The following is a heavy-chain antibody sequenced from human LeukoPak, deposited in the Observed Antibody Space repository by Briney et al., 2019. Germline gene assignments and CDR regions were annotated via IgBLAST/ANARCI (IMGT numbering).Heavy chain of an antibody. CDR1: GGSIGSYY. D-gene: IGHD2-15*01. CDR2: IYYSGST. V-gene: IGHV4-59*01. J-gene: IGHJ1*01. Sequence: SETLSLTCTVSGGSIGSYYWSWIRQPPGKGLEWIGYIYYSGSTNYNPSLKSRVTISVDTSKNQFSLKLSSVTAADTAVYYCAGLLKCSGGSCYSVEYFQYWGQGTLVTVSS. CDR3: AGLLKCSGGSCYSVEYFQY.